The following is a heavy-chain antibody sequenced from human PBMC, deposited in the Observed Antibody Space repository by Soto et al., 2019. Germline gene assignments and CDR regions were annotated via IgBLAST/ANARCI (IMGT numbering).Heavy chain of an antibody. CDR2: ISATGRST. V-gene: IGHV3-23*01. D-gene: IGHD2-2*01. CDR1: GFTFKEYG. Sequence: EVLLLESGGGLGQPGGSLRLSCAVSGFTFKEYGMNWVRQAPGKGLEWVATISATGRSTFYADSVRGRFTISRDNSKNTLSLQMNSLGVEDTAVYYCAKRGPGSKYQVLGVMAVWGHGTTVSVSS. CDR3: AKRGPGSKYQVLGVMAV. J-gene: IGHJ6*02.